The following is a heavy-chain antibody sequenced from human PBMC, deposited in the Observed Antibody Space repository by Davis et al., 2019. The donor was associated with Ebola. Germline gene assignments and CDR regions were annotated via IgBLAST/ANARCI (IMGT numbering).Heavy chain of an antibody. CDR2: ISSSSSYI. J-gene: IGHJ6*04. CDR3: ARSSGHYYYGMDV. CDR1: GFTFSSYS. V-gene: IGHV3-21*01. Sequence: GESLKISCAASGFTFSSYSMNWVRQAPAKGLEWVSSISSSSSYIYYADSVKGRFTISRVNAKNSLYLQMNSLGAEDTAVYYCARSSGHYYYGMDVWGKGTTVTVSS. D-gene: IGHD3-10*01.